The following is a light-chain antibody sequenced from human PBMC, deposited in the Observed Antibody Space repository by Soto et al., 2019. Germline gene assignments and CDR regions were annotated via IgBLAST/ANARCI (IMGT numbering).Light chain of an antibody. CDR3: HQYDNPMYT. Sequence: DIQMTQSPSSLSASVGDRVTITCQASQDISNYLNWYQQKQGKAPKLLIYDASNLETGVPSRFSGSGSGTDFTFTISSLQPEDIATYYCHQYDNPMYTFGQGTKLEIK. CDR2: DAS. CDR1: QDISNY. V-gene: IGKV1-33*01. J-gene: IGKJ2*01.